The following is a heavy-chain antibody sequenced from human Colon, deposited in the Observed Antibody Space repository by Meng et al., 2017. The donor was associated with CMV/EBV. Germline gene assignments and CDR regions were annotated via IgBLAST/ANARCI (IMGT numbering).Heavy chain of an antibody. CDR1: GYTFTSYG. CDR2: ISAYNGNT. V-gene: IGHV1-18*01. Sequence: ASVKVSCKASGYTFTSYGISWVRQAPGQGLEWMGWISAYNGNTNYAQKLQGRVTMTTDTSTSTAYMELRSLRSDDTAVYYCARDVEAGVVVSAAPDYWGQGTLVTVSS. J-gene: IGHJ4*02. D-gene: IGHD2-2*01. CDR3: ARDVEAGVVVSAAPDY.